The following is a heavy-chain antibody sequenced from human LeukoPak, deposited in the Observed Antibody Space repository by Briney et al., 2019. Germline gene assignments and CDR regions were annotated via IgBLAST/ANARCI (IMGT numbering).Heavy chain of an antibody. Sequence: SETLSLTCTVSGGSISSSSYYWGWIRQPPGKGLEWIGSIYYSGSTYYNPSLKSRVTISVDTSKNQFSLKLSFVTAADTAVYYCARDRFRGVGYSYGYNFFDYWGQGTLVTVSS. CDR3: ARDRFRGVGYSYGYNFFDY. D-gene: IGHD5-18*01. J-gene: IGHJ4*02. CDR2: IYYSGST. CDR1: GGSISSSSYY. V-gene: IGHV4-39*07.